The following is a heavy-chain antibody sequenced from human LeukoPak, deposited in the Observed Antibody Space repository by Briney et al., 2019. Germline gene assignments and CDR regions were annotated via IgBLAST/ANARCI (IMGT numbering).Heavy chain of an antibody. CDR1: GFTFSSYA. CDR2: ISGSGGST. V-gene: IGHV3-23*01. Sequence: QPGGSLRLSCAASGFTFSSYAMSWIRQAPGKGLEWVSGISGSGGSTYYADSVKGRFTSSRDNSKNTLYLQMNSLRAEDTAVYYCAKDRVGTMGYYFDCWGQGTLVTVSS. D-gene: IGHD1-26*01. CDR3: AKDRVGTMGYYFDC. J-gene: IGHJ4*02.